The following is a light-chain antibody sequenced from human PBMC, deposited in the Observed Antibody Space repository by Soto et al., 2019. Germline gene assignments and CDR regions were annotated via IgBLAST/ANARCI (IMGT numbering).Light chain of an antibody. V-gene: IGKV3-11*01. CDR1: QSVSSY. J-gene: IGKJ3*01. Sequence: EIVLTTSPATLSLSPGERATLSCRASQSVSSYLAWYQQKPGQAPRLLIYDASNTATGIPARFSGSGSGTDFTLTISSLEPEDFAVYYCQHRNNRPFSFGPGTKVDIK. CDR2: DAS. CDR3: QHRNNRPFS.